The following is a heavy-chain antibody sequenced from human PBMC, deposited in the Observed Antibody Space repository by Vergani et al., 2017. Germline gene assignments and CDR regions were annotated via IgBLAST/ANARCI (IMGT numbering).Heavy chain of an antibody. CDR3: AKHFRGWGIDY. V-gene: IGHV3-30*02. D-gene: IGHD3-16*01. J-gene: IGHJ4*02. CDR1: GFTFSHYG. Sequence: QVQLVESGGGVVQPGGSLRLSCAASGFTFSHYGMSWVRQAPGKGLDWVAFIRSDGSNQYYADSVKGRFTLSRDFSKNTLYLQMNSLRTDDTATYYCAKHFRGWGIDYWGQGTQVIVSS. CDR2: IRSDGSNQ.